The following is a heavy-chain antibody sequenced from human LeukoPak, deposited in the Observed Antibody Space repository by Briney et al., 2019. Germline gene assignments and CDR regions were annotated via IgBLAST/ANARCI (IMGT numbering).Heavy chain of an antibody. Sequence: GRSLRLSCAASGFTFDDYAMHWVRQAPGKGLEWVSGISWNSGSIGYADSVKGRFTISRDNAKNSLYLQMNSLRAEDTALYHCAKEGLRGVYFDYWGQGTLVTVSS. V-gene: IGHV3-9*01. CDR1: GFTFDDYA. CDR3: AKEGLRGVYFDY. D-gene: IGHD5-12*01. J-gene: IGHJ4*02. CDR2: ISWNSGSI.